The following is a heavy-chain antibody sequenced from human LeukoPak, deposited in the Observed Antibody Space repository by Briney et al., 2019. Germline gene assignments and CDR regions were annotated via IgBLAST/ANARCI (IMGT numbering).Heavy chain of an antibody. CDR3: TRQPSGGSWFDP. Sequence: GGSLRLSCAASGFTFSGSAMPWVRQASGKGLEWVGRIRSKANSYATAYAASVKGRFTISRDDSKNTAYLQMNSLKTEDTAVYYCTRQPSGGSWFDPWGQGTLVTVSS. CDR2: IRSKANSYAT. CDR1: GFTFSGSA. J-gene: IGHJ5*02. V-gene: IGHV3-73*01. D-gene: IGHD2-15*01.